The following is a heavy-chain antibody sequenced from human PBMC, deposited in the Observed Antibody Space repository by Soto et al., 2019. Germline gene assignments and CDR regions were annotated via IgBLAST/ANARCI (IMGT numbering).Heavy chain of an antibody. V-gene: IGHV4-31*03. Sequence: SETLSLTCTVSGGSISSGGYSWSWIRQHPGKGLEWIGYIYYSGSTYYNPSLKSRVTISVDTSKNQFSLKLSSVTAADTAVYYCARVRKGDYDSSGYYYWGQGTLVTVSS. CDR1: GGSISSGGYS. D-gene: IGHD3-22*01. CDR3: ARVRKGDYDSSGYYY. CDR2: IYYSGST. J-gene: IGHJ4*02.